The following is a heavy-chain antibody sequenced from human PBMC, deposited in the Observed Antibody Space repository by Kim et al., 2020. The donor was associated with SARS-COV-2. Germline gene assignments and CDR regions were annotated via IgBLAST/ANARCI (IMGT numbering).Heavy chain of an antibody. Sequence: GGSLRLSCAASGFTFNTYGMHWVRQAPGKGLEWVAVISYDGSNKYYADSVKGRFTISRDNSKNTLYLQMNSLRIEDTAVYYCAKSFSGSYFGYYYWGQGTLVTVSS. J-gene: IGHJ4*02. V-gene: IGHV3-30*18. CDR1: GFTFNTYG. CDR3: AKSFSGSYFGYYY. D-gene: IGHD1-26*01. CDR2: ISYDGSNK.